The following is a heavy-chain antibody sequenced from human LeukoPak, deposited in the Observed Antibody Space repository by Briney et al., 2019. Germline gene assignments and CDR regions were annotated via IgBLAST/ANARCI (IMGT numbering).Heavy chain of an antibody. Sequence: SETLSLTCTVSGDSISSSSYYWGWVRQPPGKGLKWIGSVYYSGVTHYNPSLASRVTMSVDTSKNQFSLNLTSVTAADTAIYYCARHWGECVPSPGYWGQGILVTVSS. CDR3: ARHWGECVPSPGY. J-gene: IGHJ4*02. V-gene: IGHV4-39*01. CDR1: GDSISSSSYY. CDR2: VYYSGVT. D-gene: IGHD3-16*01.